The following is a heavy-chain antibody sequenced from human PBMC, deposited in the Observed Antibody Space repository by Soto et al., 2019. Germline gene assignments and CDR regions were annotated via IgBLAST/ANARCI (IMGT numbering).Heavy chain of an antibody. CDR3: AGDPGDHDSFDY. CDR1: GGAFSGYH. V-gene: IGHV4-34*01. Sequence: QVQLQQRGAGLLKASETLSLTCTVYGGAFSGYHWSWIRQPPGKGLEWIGEINHSGSTNYNPSLKSRVTISVDTSKNQFSLNLSSVTAADTAVYYCAGDPGDHDSFDYWGQGALVTVSS. J-gene: IGHJ4*02. CDR2: INHSGST. D-gene: IGHD4-17*01.